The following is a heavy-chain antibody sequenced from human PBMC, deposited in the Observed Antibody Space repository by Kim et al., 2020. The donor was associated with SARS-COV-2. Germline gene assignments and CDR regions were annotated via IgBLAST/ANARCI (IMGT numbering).Heavy chain of an antibody. CDR1: GYTFTSYG. V-gene: IGHV1-18*01. CDR3: ARVRTVFNWFDP. D-gene: IGHD4-17*01. Sequence: ASVKVSCKASGYTFTSYGISWVRQAPGQGLEWMVWINPYNGNTNYAQNLQGRVIMTTDTSTSTAYMELRSLKSDDTAVYFCARVRTVFNWFDPWGQGTLVTVSS. CDR2: INPYNGNT. J-gene: IGHJ5*02.